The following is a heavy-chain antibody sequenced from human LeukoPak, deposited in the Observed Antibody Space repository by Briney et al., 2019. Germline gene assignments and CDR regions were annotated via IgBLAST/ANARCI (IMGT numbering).Heavy chain of an antibody. CDR3: AKGNYYSFWSGYFDY. CDR1: GFILDDYT. V-gene: IGHV3-43*01. J-gene: IGHJ4*02. Sequence: GGSLRLSCAASGFILDDYTMHWVRHAAGKGLGWVSLINWDGGSTYYASSVRGRVTISRDNSKNSLYLQMNSLRTEDTALYSCAKGNYYSFWSGYFDYWGQGTLVTVSS. D-gene: IGHD3-3*01. CDR2: INWDGGST.